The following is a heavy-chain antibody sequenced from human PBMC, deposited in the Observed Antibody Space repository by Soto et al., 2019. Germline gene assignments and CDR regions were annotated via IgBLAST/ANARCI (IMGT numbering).Heavy chain of an antibody. CDR3: ARLHSHGTYGMDV. J-gene: IGHJ6*02. CDR1: GGSYSET. D-gene: IGHD5-18*01. CDR2: IIPIFGTA. Sequence: SSVNVSRKSVGGSYSETLSGVRNAPGQGLEWMGGIIPIFGTANYAQKFQGRVTITADESTKTAYMELSTLRSEDTAVYYGARLHSHGTYGMDVWGQGTTVTVS. V-gene: IGHV1-69*01.